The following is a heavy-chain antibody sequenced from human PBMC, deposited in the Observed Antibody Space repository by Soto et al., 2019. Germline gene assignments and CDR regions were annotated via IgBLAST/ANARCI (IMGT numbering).Heavy chain of an antibody. CDR3: ARGRRARMVYAINYYYYYYMDV. Sequence: QVQLVQSGAEVKKPGASVKVSCKASGYTFTSYDINWVRQATGQGLEWMGWMNPNSGNTGYAQKFQGRVTMTRNTSISTAYMELSSLRSEDTAVYYCARGRRARMVYAINYYYYYYMDVWGKGTTVTVSS. CDR1: GYTFTSYD. CDR2: MNPNSGNT. D-gene: IGHD2-8*01. J-gene: IGHJ6*03. V-gene: IGHV1-8*01.